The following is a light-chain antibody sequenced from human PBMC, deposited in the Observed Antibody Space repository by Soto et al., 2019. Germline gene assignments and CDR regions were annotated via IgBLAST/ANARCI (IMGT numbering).Light chain of an antibody. CDR3: QQYGSSPRT. V-gene: IGKV3-20*01. J-gene: IGKJ1*01. CDR1: QSVSSSY. CDR2: GAS. Sequence: EIVLTQSPGTLSLSPGERATLSCRASQSVSSSYLAWYPPKPGQADRLLIYGASSRATGIPDRFSGSGSGKDFTLTISRLEPEDFAVYYCQQYGSSPRTFRQGTKVEIK.